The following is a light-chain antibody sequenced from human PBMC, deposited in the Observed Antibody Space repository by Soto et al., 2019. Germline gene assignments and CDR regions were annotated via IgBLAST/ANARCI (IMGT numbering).Light chain of an antibody. V-gene: IGKV3-15*01. CDR3: QQYNNWPGIT. J-gene: IGKJ5*01. Sequence: IVMTHAPAILSVSPLERATLSFMSSQSVRSNLAWYQQKPGQAPRLLIYGASTRATGIPARFSGSGSGTEFTLTISSLQSEDFAVYYCQQYNNWPGITFGQGTRLEIK. CDR2: GAS. CDR1: QSVRSN.